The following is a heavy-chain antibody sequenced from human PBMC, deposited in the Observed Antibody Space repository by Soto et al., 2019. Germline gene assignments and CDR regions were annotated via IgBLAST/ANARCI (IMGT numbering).Heavy chain of an antibody. D-gene: IGHD3-3*01. CDR3: ARLHVIGDFWSGYYTGMGGFDY. Sequence: GESLKISCKGSGYSFTSYWIGWVRQMPGKGLEWMGIIYPGDSDTRYSPSFQGQVTISADKSISTAYLQWSSLKASDTAMYYCARLHVIGDFWSGYYTGMGGFDYWGQGTLVTVSS. CDR2: IYPGDSDT. V-gene: IGHV5-51*01. CDR1: GYSFTSYW. J-gene: IGHJ4*02.